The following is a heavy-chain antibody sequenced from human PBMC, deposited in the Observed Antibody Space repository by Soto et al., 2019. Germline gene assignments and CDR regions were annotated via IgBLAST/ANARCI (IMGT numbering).Heavy chain of an antibody. CDR3: AKGDLDTSMAMAFDY. D-gene: IGHD5-18*01. Sequence: QVQLVESGGGVVQPGGSLRLSCAASGFTFRSYGLHWVRQAPGKGLEWVAVISSDGSNTYYTDSVKGQFTISRDNFKNTLYLQMHSLRTEDTAVYYCAKGDLDTSMAMAFDYWGQGSLVTVSS. CDR1: GFTFRSYG. V-gene: IGHV3-30*18. J-gene: IGHJ4*02. CDR2: ISSDGSNT.